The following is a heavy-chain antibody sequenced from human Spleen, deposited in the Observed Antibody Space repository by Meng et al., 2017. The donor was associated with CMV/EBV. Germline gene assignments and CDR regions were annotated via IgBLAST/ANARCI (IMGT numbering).Heavy chain of an antibody. D-gene: IGHD6-19*01. Sequence: GESLKISCAASGFTFDDYAMHWVRQAPGKGLVWVSRINSGGSSTSYADSVKGRFTISRDNAKNTLYLQMNSLRAEDTAVYYCALIAVAGTPFDYWGQGTLVTVSS. CDR1: GFTFDDYA. CDR2: INSGGSST. CDR3: ALIAVAGTPFDY. V-gene: IGHV3-74*01. J-gene: IGHJ4*02.